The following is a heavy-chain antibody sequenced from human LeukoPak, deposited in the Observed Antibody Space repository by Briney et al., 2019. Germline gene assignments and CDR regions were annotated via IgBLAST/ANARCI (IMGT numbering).Heavy chain of an antibody. V-gene: IGHV3-53*01. CDR3: ASRAGAYSHPYDY. D-gene: IGHD4/OR15-4a*01. Sequence: SGGSLRLSCTVSGFTVSSNSMSWVRQAPGKGLEWVSFIYSDNTHYSDSVKGRFTISRDNSKNTLYLQMNSLRAEDTAVYYCASRAGAYSHPYDYWGQGTLVTVSS. CDR1: GFTVSSNS. CDR2: IYSDNT. J-gene: IGHJ4*02.